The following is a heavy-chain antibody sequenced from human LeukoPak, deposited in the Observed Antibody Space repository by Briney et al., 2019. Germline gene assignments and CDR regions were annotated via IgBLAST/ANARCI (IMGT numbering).Heavy chain of an antibody. D-gene: IGHD2-2*01. J-gene: IGHJ5*02. CDR2: IWYDGSNK. CDR1: GFIFSSYG. V-gene: IGHV3-33*01. Sequence: GGSLRLSCAASGFIFSSYGMHWVRQAPGKGLEWVAVIWYDGSNKYYADSVKGRFTISRDNSKNTLYLQMNSLRAEDTAVYYCARRYCSSTSCYFSNWFNPWGQGTLVTVSS. CDR3: ARRYCSSTSCYFSNWFNP.